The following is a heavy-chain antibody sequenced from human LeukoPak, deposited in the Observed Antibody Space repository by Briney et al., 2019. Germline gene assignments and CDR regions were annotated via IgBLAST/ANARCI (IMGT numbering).Heavy chain of an antibody. J-gene: IGHJ4*02. CDR3: ARVGPLIWFGESLTLY. CDR1: GYTFTGYY. Sequence: ASVKVSCKASGYTFTGYYMHWVRQAPGQGLEWMGRINPNSGGTNYAQKFQGRVTMTRDTSISTAYMELSRLRSDDTAVYYCARVGPLIWFGESLTLYWGQGTLVTVSS. CDR2: INPNSGGT. V-gene: IGHV1-2*06. D-gene: IGHD3-10*01.